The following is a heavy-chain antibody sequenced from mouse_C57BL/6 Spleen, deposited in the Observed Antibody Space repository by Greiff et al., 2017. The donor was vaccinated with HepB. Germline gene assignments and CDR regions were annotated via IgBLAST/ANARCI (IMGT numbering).Heavy chain of an antibody. Sequence: VQLKESGAELVRPGASVKLSCTASGFNIKDDYMHWVKQRPEQGLEWIGWIDPENGDTAYASKFQGKATIPADTSSNTAYLQLSSLTSEDTAVYYCTQITTVAYGVDYWGQGTSVTVSS. CDR1: GFNIKDDY. CDR2: IDPENGDT. J-gene: IGHJ4*01. D-gene: IGHD1-1*01. V-gene: IGHV14-4*01. CDR3: TQITTVAYGVDY.